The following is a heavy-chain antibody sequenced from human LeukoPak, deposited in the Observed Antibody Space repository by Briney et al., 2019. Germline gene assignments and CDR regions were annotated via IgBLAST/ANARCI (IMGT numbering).Heavy chain of an antibody. V-gene: IGHV3-7*01. Sequence: GGSLRLSCAASGFTFSSYWMSWVRQAPGKGLEWVANIKQDGSEKYYVDSVKGRFTIPRDNAKNSLYLQMNSLRAEDTAVYYCARIEAKMATIPFDYWGQGTLVTVSS. CDR3: ARIEAKMATIPFDY. J-gene: IGHJ4*02. CDR2: IKQDGSEK. CDR1: GFTFSSYW. D-gene: IGHD5-24*01.